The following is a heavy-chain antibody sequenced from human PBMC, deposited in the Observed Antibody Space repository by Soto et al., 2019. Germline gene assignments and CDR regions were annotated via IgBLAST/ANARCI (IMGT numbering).Heavy chain of an antibody. CDR1: GFTFNNYA. CDR2: ISPNGDST. V-gene: IGHV3-23*01. CDR3: AKVRLTDYLRYAPHL. J-gene: IGHJ3*01. D-gene: IGHD2-8*01. Sequence: EMQLLESGGGLVQPGGSLRLACAASGFTFNNYAMNWVRQAPGRGLEWVSIISPNGDSTYYADSVKGRLTISRDNSQNTVFLQMNSLRAEDTAIYFCAKVRLTDYLRYAPHLWGQGTLVTVSS.